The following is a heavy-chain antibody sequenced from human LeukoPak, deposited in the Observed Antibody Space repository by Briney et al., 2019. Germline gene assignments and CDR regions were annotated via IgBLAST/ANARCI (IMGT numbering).Heavy chain of an antibody. CDR1: GYTFTGYY. CDR3: ARETKLEWLLIFDY. D-gene: IGHD3-3*01. J-gene: IGHJ4*02. CDR2: INPNSGGT. V-gene: IGHV1-2*06. Sequence: ASVKVSCKASGYTFTGYYLHWVRQAPGQGPEWMGRINPNSGGTNYAQKFQGRVTMTRDTSINTASMELSRLRSDDTAVYYCARETKLEWLLIFDYWGQGTLVTVSS.